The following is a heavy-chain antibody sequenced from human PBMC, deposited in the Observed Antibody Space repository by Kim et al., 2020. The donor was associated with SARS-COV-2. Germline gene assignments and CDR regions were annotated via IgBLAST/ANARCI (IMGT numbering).Heavy chain of an antibody. Sequence: GGSLRLSCAASGFTFDDYAMHWVRQAPGKGLEWVSGISWNSGSIGYADSVKGRFTISRDNAKNSLYLQMNSLRAEDTALYYCAKGGITIFAAYFDYWGQGTLVTVSS. CDR3: AKGGITIFAAYFDY. J-gene: IGHJ4*02. D-gene: IGHD3-3*01. V-gene: IGHV3-9*01. CDR1: GFTFDDYA. CDR2: ISWNSGSI.